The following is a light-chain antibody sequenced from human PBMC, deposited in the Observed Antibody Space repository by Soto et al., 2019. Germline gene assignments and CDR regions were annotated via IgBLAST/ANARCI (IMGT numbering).Light chain of an antibody. J-gene: IGKJ1*01. CDR2: AAS. V-gene: IGKV1-27*01. Sequence: DIQMTQSPSSLSASVGDRVTITCRASQGITNYLAWYQQKPGKVPKLLIYAASTFHSGVPSRFSRSGSGTDFTLNIAGLQPEDVATYYCQKYNGGPRTFGQGTKVEIK. CDR1: QGITNY. CDR3: QKYNGGPRT.